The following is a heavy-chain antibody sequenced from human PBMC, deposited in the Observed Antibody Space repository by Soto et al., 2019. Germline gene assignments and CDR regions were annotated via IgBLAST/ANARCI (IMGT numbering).Heavy chain of an antibody. CDR2: ISSTTNYI. CDR1: GFIFTRYS. V-gene: IGHV3-21*06. CDR3: ARESEDLTSNFDY. Sequence: GGSLRLSCAAPGFIFTRYSMNWVRQAPGKGLEWVSSISSTTNYIYYGDSMKGRFTISGDNAKNSLYLEMNSLRAEDTAVYYCARESEDLTSNFDYWGQGTLVTVSS. J-gene: IGHJ4*02.